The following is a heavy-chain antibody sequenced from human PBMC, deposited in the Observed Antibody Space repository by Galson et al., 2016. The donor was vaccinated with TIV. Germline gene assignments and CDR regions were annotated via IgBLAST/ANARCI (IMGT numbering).Heavy chain of an antibody. V-gene: IGHV1-46*01. J-gene: IGHJ2*01. CDR1: GYTLTSYN. CDR2: INSSGGNT. D-gene: IGHD2-15*01. CDR3: ARDGLYCSGGSCHIDWYFDL. Sequence: SVKVSCKASGYTLTSYNMHWVRQAPGQGPEWMGIINSSGGNTEYAQKFQGRVTMTRDTSTSTVHMELNSLRSEDAAVYYCARDGLYCSGGSCHIDWYFDLWGRGTLVTVSS.